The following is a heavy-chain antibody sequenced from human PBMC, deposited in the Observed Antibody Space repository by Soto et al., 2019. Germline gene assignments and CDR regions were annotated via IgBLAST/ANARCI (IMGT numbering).Heavy chain of an antibody. CDR1: GGSISSGGYY. D-gene: IGHD5-18*01. V-gene: IGHV4-31*03. Sequence: SETLSLTCTVSGGSISSGGYYWSWIRQHPGKGLEWIGYIYYSGSTYYNPSLKSRVTISVDTSKNQFSLKLSSVTAADTAVYYCARDPPAYSYGPHLYWGQGTLVTVSS. CDR3: ARDPPAYSYGPHLY. CDR2: IYYSGST. J-gene: IGHJ4*02.